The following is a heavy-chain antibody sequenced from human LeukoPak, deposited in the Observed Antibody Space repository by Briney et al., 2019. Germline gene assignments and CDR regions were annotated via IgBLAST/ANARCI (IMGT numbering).Heavy chain of an antibody. V-gene: IGHV3-23*01. CDR2: ISGSGGST. CDR3: ANPYSYGESRGDY. D-gene: IGHD5-18*01. J-gene: IGHJ4*02. CDR1: GFTFSSYA. Sequence: GGSLRLSCAASGFTFSSYAMSWVRQAPEKGLEWVSAISGSGGSTYYADSVKGRFTISRDNSKNTLYLQMNSLRAEDTAVYYCANPYSYGESRGDYWGQGTLVTVSS.